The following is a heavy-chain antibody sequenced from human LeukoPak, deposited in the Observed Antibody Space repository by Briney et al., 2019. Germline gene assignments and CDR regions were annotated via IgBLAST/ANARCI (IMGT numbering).Heavy chain of an antibody. V-gene: IGHV3-74*01. CDR1: GFTFSSYW. CDR2: INTDGSST. J-gene: IGHJ4*02. Sequence: GGSLRLSCAASGFTFSSYWMHWVRQAPGKGLVWVSRINTDGSSTSYADSVKGRFTISRDNAKNTLYLQMNSLRAEDTAVYYCARVNDFGDYFDYWGQGTLVTVSS. CDR3: ARVNDFGDYFDY. D-gene: IGHD3-3*01.